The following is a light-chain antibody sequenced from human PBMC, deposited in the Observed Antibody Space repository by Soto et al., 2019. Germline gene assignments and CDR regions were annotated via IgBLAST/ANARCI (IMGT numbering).Light chain of an antibody. Sequence: QSVLTQPPSASGSPGQSVTISCTGTSSDVGAYKFVSWYQLHPGKAPKLMIYEVNVRPSGVPDRFSGSKSGNTAFLTVSGLQVEDEADYYCSSYGGRSNLVFGGGTKLTVL. J-gene: IGLJ2*01. CDR2: EVN. CDR1: SSDVGAYKF. CDR3: SSYGGRSNLV. V-gene: IGLV2-8*01.